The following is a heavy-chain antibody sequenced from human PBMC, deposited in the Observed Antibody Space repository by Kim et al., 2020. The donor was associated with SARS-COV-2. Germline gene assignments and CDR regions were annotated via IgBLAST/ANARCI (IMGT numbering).Heavy chain of an antibody. J-gene: IGHJ4*02. D-gene: IGHD7-27*01. CDR2: ATT. Sequence: ATTFYADSVEGRFAISRDNSKDTLYLQMNSLRADDTALYFCARGLGTPDYLGQGALVTVSS. CDR3: ARGLGTPDY. V-gene: IGHV3-23*01.